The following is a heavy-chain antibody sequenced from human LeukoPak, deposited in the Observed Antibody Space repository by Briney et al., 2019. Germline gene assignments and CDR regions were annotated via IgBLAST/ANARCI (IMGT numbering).Heavy chain of an antibody. J-gene: IGHJ4*02. CDR1: GFTFSSHA. V-gene: IGHV3-23*01. D-gene: IGHD3-10*01. CDR2: ISDSGGTT. CDR3: AEDRLPMIRGVDY. Sequence: GGSLRLSCAASGFTFSSHAVSWVRQAPGKGLEWVSAISDSGGTTYYADSVKGRFTISRDNSKNTLYLQINSLRVEDTAVYYCAEDRLPMIRGVDYWGQGTLVTVSS.